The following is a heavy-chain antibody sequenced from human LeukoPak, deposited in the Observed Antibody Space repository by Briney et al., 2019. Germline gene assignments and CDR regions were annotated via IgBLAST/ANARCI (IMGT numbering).Heavy chain of an antibody. D-gene: IGHD6-19*01. V-gene: IGHV4-59*08. Sequence: PSGTLSLTCSVSGGSISSYYWSWIRQPPGKGLEWIAYIHYSGSTNYNPSLKSRLTISVDTSKNQFSLKLTSVTAADTAVYYCARHEPYRVPVAGTYYSYPMDVWGQGTTVTVSS. CDR2: IHYSGST. J-gene: IGHJ6*02. CDR1: GGSISSYY. CDR3: ARHEPYRVPVAGTYYSYPMDV.